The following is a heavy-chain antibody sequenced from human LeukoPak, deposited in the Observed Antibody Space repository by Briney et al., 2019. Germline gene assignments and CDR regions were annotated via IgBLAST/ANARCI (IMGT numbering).Heavy chain of an antibody. V-gene: IGHV3-30-3*01. J-gene: IGHJ3*02. D-gene: IGHD3-10*01. CDR2: ISYDGSNK. CDR3: ASLMSMVRGVMGHDI. CDR1: GFTFSSYA. Sequence: GRSLRLSCAASGFTFSSYAMHWVRQAPGKGREWVAVISYDGSNKYYADSVKGRFTISRDNSKNTLYLQMNSLRAEDTAVYYCASLMSMVRGVMGHDIWGQGTMVTVSS.